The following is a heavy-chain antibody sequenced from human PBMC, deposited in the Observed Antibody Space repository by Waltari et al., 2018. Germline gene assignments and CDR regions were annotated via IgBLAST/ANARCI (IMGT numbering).Heavy chain of an antibody. CDR1: GGSISSRSYY. CDR2: IYYSGST. V-gene: IGHV4-39*01. D-gene: IGHD2-15*01. CDR3: ARHLGYCSGGSCYSFAFDI. Sequence: QLQLQESGPGLVKPSETLSLTCTVSGGSISSRSYYWGWIRQPPGKGLEWIGSIYYSGSTYYNPSLKSRVTISVDTSKNQFSLKLSSVTAADTAVYYCARHLGYCSGGSCYSFAFDIWGQGTMVTVSS. J-gene: IGHJ3*02.